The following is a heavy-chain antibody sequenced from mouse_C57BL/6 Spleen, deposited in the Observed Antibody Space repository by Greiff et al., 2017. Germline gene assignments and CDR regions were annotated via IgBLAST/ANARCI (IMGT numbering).Heavy chain of an antibody. CDR1: GYTFTSYW. V-gene: IGHV1-53*01. CDR2: INPSTGGT. Sequence: VQLQQPGTELVKPGASVKLSCKASGYTFTSYWMHWVKQRPGQGLEWSGHINPSTGGTNYNEKFKSKDTLTVDKSSSTAYMQLSSLTSEDSAVYYCARSTMVTTDYARDDGGRGTSVTVTS. J-gene: IGHJ4*01. CDR3: ARSTMVTTDYARDD. D-gene: IGHD2-2*01.